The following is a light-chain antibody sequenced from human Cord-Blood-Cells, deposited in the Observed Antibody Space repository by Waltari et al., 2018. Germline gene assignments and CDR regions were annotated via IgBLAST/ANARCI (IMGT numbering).Light chain of an antibody. Sequence: QSPSASASLGASVKLTCTLSSGHSSYAIAWHQQQPEKGPRYLMKLNSDGSHSKGDGIPDRFSGSSSGAERYLTISSLQSEDEADYYCQTWGTGIRVFGGGTKLTVL. CDR3: QTWGTGIRV. V-gene: IGLV4-69*01. CDR1: SGHSSYA. J-gene: IGLJ3*02. CDR2: LNSDGSH.